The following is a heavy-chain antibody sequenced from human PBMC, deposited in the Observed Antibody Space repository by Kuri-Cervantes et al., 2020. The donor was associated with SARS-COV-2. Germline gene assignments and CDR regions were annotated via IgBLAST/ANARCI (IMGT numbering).Heavy chain of an antibody. V-gene: IGHV3-30*02. CDR3: ARVRCSGGSCYSYY. CDR1: GFTFSSYG. Sequence: GESLKISCAASGFTFSSYGMHWVRQAPGKGLEWVAFIRYDGSNKYYADSVKGRFTISRDNAKNSLYLQMNSLRAEDTAVYYCARVRCSGGSCYSYYWGQGTLVTVSS. CDR2: IRYDGSNK. J-gene: IGHJ4*02. D-gene: IGHD2-15*01.